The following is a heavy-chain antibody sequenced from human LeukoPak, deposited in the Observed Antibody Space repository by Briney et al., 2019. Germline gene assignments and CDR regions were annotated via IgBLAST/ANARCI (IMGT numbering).Heavy chain of an antibody. J-gene: IGHJ4*02. CDR1: GYTFTSNG. Sequence: ASVKVSCKASGYTFTSNGISWVRQAPGQGLEWMGWISAYSGNTNYAQNLQGRVTMTADTAARTAYVELRSLKSDDTAVYYCATVAGGYSYGYEDNWGQGTLVTVSS. CDR3: ATVAGGYSYGYEDN. CDR2: ISAYSGNT. D-gene: IGHD5-18*01. V-gene: IGHV1-18*01.